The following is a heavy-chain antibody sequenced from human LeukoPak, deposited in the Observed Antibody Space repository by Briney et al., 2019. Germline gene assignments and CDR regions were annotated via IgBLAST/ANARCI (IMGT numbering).Heavy chain of an antibody. CDR3: ARVPRAAAGNERYNWFDP. Sequence: SETLSLTCTVSGGSISSGGYYWSWIRQHPGKGLEWIGYIYYSGSTYYNPSLKSRVTISVDTSKNQFSLKLSSVTAADTAVYYCARVPRAAAGNERYNWFDPWGQGTLVTVSS. CDR2: IYYSGST. CDR1: GGSISSGGYY. V-gene: IGHV4-31*03. J-gene: IGHJ5*02. D-gene: IGHD6-13*01.